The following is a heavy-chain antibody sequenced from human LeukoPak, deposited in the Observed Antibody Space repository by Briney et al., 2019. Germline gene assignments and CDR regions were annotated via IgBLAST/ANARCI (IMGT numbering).Heavy chain of an antibody. CDR3: ARDLGPVHSGY. J-gene: IGHJ4*02. CDR1: GFTFSSYS. CDR2: ISSSSSSI. Sequence: GGSLRLSCAASGFTFSSYSMNWVRQAPGKGLEWVSYISSSSSSIHYADSVKGRFTISRDDAKNSLYLQMNSLRAEDTAVYYCARDLGPVHSGYWGQRTLVTVSS. D-gene: IGHD3-10*01. V-gene: IGHV3-48*01.